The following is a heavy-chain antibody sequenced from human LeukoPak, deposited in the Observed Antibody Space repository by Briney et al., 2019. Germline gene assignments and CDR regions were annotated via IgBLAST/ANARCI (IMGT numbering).Heavy chain of an antibody. CDR2: IPIFGTA. D-gene: IGHD3-22*01. J-gene: IGHJ4*02. V-gene: IGHV1-69*01. CDR3: ARASYDSSGYIPGFDY. Sequence: IPIFGTANYAQKFQGRVTITADESTSTAYMELSSLRSEDTAVYYCARASYDSSGYIPGFDYWGQGTLVTVSS.